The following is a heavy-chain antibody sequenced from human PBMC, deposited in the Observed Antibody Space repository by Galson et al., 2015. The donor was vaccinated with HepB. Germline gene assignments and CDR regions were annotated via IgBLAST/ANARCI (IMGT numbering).Heavy chain of an antibody. CDR1: GFTFSSYS. CDR2: ISSSSSYI. CDR3: ANSDIAVDQGGG. Sequence: SLRLSCAASGFTFSSYSMNWVRQAPGKGLEWVSSISSSSSYIYYADSVKGRFTISRDNAKNSLYLQMNSLRAEDTAVYYCANSDIAVDQGGGWGQGTLVTVSS. D-gene: IGHD6-19*01. J-gene: IGHJ1*01. V-gene: IGHV3-21*01.